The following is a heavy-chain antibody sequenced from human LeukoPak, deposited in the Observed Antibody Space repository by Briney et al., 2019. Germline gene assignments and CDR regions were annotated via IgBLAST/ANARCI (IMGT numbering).Heavy chain of an antibody. CDR1: GGSVSSGSYY. Sequence: SETLSLTCTVSGGSVSSGSYYWSWIRQPPGTGLEWIGYIYYSGSANYNPSLKSRVTISVDTSKNQFSLKLSSVTAADTAVYYCARENNWNYFDYWGQGTLVTVSS. CDR3: ARENNWNYFDY. D-gene: IGHD1-20*01. V-gene: IGHV4-61*01. CDR2: IYYSGSA. J-gene: IGHJ4*02.